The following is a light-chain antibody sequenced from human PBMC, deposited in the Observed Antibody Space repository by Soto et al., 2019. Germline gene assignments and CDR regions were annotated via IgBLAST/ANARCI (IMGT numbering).Light chain of an antibody. V-gene: IGKV3-20*01. J-gene: IGKJ5*01. Sequence: EIVLTQSPGTLSLSPGERATLSCRASQTVSRSALAWYQQKPGQAPRLLIYGASNRATGIPDRFSGSGSGTDFTLTISRLEPEDFAVYYCQQYKNWPLFGQGTRLEIK. CDR1: QTVSRSA. CDR3: QQYKNWPL. CDR2: GAS.